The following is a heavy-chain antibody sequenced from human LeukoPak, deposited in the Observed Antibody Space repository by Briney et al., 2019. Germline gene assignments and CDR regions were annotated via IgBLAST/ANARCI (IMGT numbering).Heavy chain of an antibody. CDR3: ARGKRGGYDYYYYYHMDV. D-gene: IGHD5-12*01. V-gene: IGHV4-59*01. Sequence: SETLSLTCTVSGGSISSYYWSWIRQPPGKGLEWIGYIYYSGSTNYNPSLKSRVTISVDTSKNQFSLKLSSVTAADTAVYYCARGKRGGYDYYYYYHMDVWGKGTTVTVSS. CDR2: IYYSGST. CDR1: GGSISSYY. J-gene: IGHJ6*03.